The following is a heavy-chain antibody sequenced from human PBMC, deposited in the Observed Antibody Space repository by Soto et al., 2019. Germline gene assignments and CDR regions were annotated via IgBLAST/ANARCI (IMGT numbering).Heavy chain of an antibody. Sequence: EVQLVESGGGLLQPGGSLRLSCEASGFTFSDYWLHWVRQVPGKGLVWVSRIKYDGSTTNYADSVKGRFTISRDNAKNTVYLQMNGLRVEATALYYCARGIPGYYGGDVWGQGTMVTVSS. D-gene: IGHD3-10*01. CDR2: IKYDGSTT. V-gene: IGHV3-74*01. CDR1: GFTFSDYW. CDR3: ARGIPGYYGGDV. J-gene: IGHJ3*01.